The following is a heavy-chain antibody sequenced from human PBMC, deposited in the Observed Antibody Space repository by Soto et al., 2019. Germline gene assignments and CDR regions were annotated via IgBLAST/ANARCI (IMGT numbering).Heavy chain of an antibody. CDR3: ARAPTNYYGSGSYGFWDYYYYGMDV. CDR2: IIPIFGTA. Sequence: ASVKVSCKASGGTFSSYAISWVRQAPGQGLEWMGGIIPIFGTANYAQKFQGRVTITADASTSTAYMELSSLRSEDTAVYYCARAPTNYYGSGSYGFWDYYYYGMDVWGQGTTVTVSS. D-gene: IGHD3-10*01. V-gene: IGHV1-69*13. CDR1: GGTFSSYA. J-gene: IGHJ6*02.